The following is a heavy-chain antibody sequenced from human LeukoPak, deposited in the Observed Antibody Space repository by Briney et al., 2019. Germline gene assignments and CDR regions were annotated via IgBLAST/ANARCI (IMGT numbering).Heavy chain of an antibody. J-gene: IGHJ4*02. D-gene: IGHD6-13*01. CDR1: GFTVSSNY. V-gene: IGHV3-53*01. Sequence: GGSLRLSCAASGFTVSSNYMSWVRQAPGKGLEWVSVIYSGGSTYYADSVKGRFTISRDNSKNTLYLQMNSLRAEDTAVYYCARSRIAAAYFDYWGQGTLVTVSS. CDR2: IYSGGST. CDR3: ARSRIAAAYFDY.